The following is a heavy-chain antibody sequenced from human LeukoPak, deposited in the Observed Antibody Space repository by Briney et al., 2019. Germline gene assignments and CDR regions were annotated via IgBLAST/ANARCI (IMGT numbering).Heavy chain of an antibody. Sequence: KPSETLSLTCTVSGCSVSSGTYYWIWIRQPPGKGLEWIAYIYYSGSTNYNPSLKSRVTISVDTSKNQFSLKLSSVTAADTAVYYGASPSADTPGGAFDIWGQGTMVTVYS. D-gene: IGHD2-2*01. CDR3: ASPSADTPGGAFDI. V-gene: IGHV4-61*01. CDR2: IYYSGST. CDR1: GCSVSSGTYY. J-gene: IGHJ3*02.